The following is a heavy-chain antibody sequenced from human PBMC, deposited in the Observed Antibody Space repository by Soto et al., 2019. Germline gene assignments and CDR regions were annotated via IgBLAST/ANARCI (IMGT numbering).Heavy chain of an antibody. Sequence: QVQLVQSGAEVKKPGASVKVSCKASGSTFSTLDLNWVRQAPGQGLDWMGWMHANTGLTGHAQKFQGRLSMTRDTSISTAYLELSSLRADDTAVYYCARYIFGQGFISWGQEPWSPSP. CDR1: GSTFSTLD. CDR2: MHANTGLT. D-gene: IGHD3-10*01. J-gene: IGHJ4*02. V-gene: IGHV1-8*01. CDR3: ARYIFGQGFIS.